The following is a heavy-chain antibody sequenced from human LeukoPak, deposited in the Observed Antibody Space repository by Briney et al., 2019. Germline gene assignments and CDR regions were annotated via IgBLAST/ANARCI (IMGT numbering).Heavy chain of an antibody. Sequence: GGSLRLSCAASGFTFSSYEMNWVRQAPGKGLEWVSYISSSGSTIYYADSVKGRFTISRDNAKNSLYLQMNSLRAEDTAVYYCARARRTKYYYDSSGLEGSFRMDVWGKGTTVTVSS. CDR3: ARARRTKYYYDSSGLEGSFRMDV. CDR2: ISSSGSTI. D-gene: IGHD3-22*01. CDR1: GFTFSSYE. V-gene: IGHV3-48*03. J-gene: IGHJ6*03.